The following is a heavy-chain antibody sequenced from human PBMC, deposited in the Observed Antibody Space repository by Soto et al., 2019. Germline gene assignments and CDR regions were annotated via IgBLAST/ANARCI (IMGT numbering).Heavy chain of an antibody. CDR1: GGSFSGYY. CDR3: ARDDAVIDY. V-gene: IGHV4-34*01. J-gene: IGHJ4*02. Sequence: SETLSLTCAVYGGSFSGYYWSWIRQPPGKGLEWIGEINHSGSTNYNPSLKSRVTISVDTSKNQFSLKLSSVTAADTAVYYCARDDAVIDYWGQGTLVTVSS. CDR2: INHSGST. D-gene: IGHD4-17*01.